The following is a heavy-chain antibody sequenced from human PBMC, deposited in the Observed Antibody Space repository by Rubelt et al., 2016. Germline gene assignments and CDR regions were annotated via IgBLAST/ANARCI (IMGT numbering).Heavy chain of an antibody. J-gene: IGHJ4*02. CDR3: ARPTGASSASGSFLV. Sequence: QVQLQESGPGLVKPSETLSLTCTVSGYSINNGYYWGWIRQPPGKGLEWIASFFHDGSTKYNPSLKSRVTRSKDGSKNQFSRNLSSVTAADTAVYYCARPTGASSASGSFLVWGQGTLVTVSS. D-gene: IGHD3-10*01. CDR2: FFHDGST. CDR1: GYSINNGYY. V-gene: IGHV4-38-2*02.